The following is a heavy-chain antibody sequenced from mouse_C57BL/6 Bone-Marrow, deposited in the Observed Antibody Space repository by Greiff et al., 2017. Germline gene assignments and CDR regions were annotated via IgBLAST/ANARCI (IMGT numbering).Heavy chain of an antibody. V-gene: IGHV2-6*01. D-gene: IGHD1-1*01. J-gene: IGHJ3*01. CDR1: GFSLTSYG. CDR3: ASGYYGSSYERFAY. Sequence: VQVVESGAGLVAPSQTLSITCTVSGFSLTSYGVDWVRQSPGKGLEWLGVIWGVGSTNYNSALKSRLSISKDNSKSQVFLKMNSLQTDDTAMYYCASGYYGSSYERFAYWGQGTLVTVSA. CDR2: IWGVGST.